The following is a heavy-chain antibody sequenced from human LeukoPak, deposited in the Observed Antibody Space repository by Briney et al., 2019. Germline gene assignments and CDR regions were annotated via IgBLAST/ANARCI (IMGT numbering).Heavy chain of an antibody. D-gene: IGHD3-16*01. V-gene: IGHV3-7*04. CDR2: MNQLGNEK. CDR3: ARGTYYYEF. CDR1: KFTFSDYW. Sequence: PGGSLRLPCAASKFTFSDYWMTWVRQAPGKGPEWVAYMNQLGNEKNYLDSVKGRFTISRDNAKNSLYLQMTSLRADDTAVYYCARGTYYYEFWGQGTLVTVSS. J-gene: IGHJ4*02.